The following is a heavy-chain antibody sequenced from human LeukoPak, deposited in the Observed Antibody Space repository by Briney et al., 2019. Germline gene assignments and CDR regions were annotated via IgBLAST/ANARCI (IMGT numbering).Heavy chain of an antibody. Sequence: GGSLSLSCAASGFTFSSYWMHWVRPAPGTGLVWVSRINSDGSSTSYADSVKGRFTISRDNAKNTLYLQMNSLRAEDTAVYYCARAPSGDFWSGYYRPAFDIWGQGTMVTVSS. CDR3: ARAPSGDFWSGYYRPAFDI. D-gene: IGHD3-3*01. CDR2: INSDGSST. CDR1: GFTFSSYW. V-gene: IGHV3-74*01. J-gene: IGHJ3*02.